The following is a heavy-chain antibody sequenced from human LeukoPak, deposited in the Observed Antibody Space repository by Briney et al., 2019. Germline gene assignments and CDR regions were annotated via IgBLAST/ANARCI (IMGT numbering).Heavy chain of an antibody. CDR3: ARDYYGP. J-gene: IGHJ5*02. V-gene: IGHV3-66*03. Sequence: GGSLRLSCAASSFTVSNNYMRWVRQAPGKWLEWVSSIYSRGSTSYVASVKGRFTISRDNSKNTLFLQMNSLRVEYTAVYYCARDYYGPWGQGTLVTVSS. CDR2: IYSRGST. D-gene: IGHD3-22*01. CDR1: SFTVSNNY.